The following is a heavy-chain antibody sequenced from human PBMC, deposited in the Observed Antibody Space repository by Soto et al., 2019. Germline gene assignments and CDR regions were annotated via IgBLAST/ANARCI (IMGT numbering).Heavy chain of an antibody. CDR3: AMVDVYVTPSPQDV. CDR1: GYSFTRYG. D-gene: IGHD3-16*01. J-gene: IGHJ6*02. CDR2: INTYNGNT. V-gene: IGHV1-18*01. Sequence: QVQLVQSRAEVKNPGASVKVSCKASGYSFTRYGIAWARQAPGQGLEWMGWINTYNGNTNYAQNLQGRVTLTTDTSTSTAYIELTSLRSSDTAIYYCAMVDVYVTPSPQDVWGQGTTVIVSS.